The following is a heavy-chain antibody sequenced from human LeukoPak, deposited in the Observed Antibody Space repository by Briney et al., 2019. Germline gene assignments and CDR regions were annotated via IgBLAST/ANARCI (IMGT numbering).Heavy chain of an antibody. J-gene: IGHJ4*02. D-gene: IGHD3-16*01. CDR1: GFTSTNFA. CDR2: IIVGSGAT. V-gene: IGHV1-58*01. Sequence: ASVRVSCKASGFTSTNFAVQWVRQARGQRLEWIGWIIVGSGATKCAQDFQERVTITRDLSTSTLYMELRSLTSEDTAVYYCAADLSNPRMGASYLDSWGQGTLVTVSS. CDR3: AADLSNPRMGASYLDS.